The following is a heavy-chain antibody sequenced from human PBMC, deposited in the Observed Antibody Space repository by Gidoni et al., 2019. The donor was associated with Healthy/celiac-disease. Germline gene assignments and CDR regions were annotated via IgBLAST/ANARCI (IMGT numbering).Heavy chain of an antibody. V-gene: IGHV1-69*06. CDR1: GGTFSSYA. D-gene: IGHD3-22*01. CDR2: IIPIFGTA. CDR3: VADSSGYFPPWYFDL. Sequence: QVQLVQSGAEVKKPGSSVKVSCKASGGTFSSYAISWVRQAPGQGLEWMGGIIPIFGTANYAQKFQGRVTITADKSTSTAYMELSSLRSEDTAVYYCVADSSGYFPPWYFDLWGRGTLVTVSS. J-gene: IGHJ2*01.